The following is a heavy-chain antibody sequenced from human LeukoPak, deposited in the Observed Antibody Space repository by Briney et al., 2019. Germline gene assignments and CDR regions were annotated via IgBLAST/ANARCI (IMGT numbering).Heavy chain of an antibody. J-gene: IGHJ4*02. D-gene: IGHD1-1*01. CDR3: TIQGNNWNDALFR. V-gene: IGHV3-72*01. CDR1: GFTFSDHY. Sequence: GGSLRLSCAASGFTFSDHYMDWVRQAPGKGLVWVGRIRKRVNSYTTEYAASVNGRFTISRDDSKNSLYLQMNSLKTEDTAVYYCTIQGNNWNDALFRWGQGTLVTVSS. CDR2: IRKRVNSYTT.